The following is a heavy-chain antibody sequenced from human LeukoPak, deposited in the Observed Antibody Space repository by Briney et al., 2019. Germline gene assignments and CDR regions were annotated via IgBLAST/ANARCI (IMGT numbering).Heavy chain of an antibody. J-gene: IGHJ4*02. V-gene: IGHV3-7*03. CDR2: IRADGTEK. CDR1: GFIFNNEW. CDR3: ASAGILDY. Sequence: PGGSLRLSCAASGFIFNNEWMDWVRQAPGKGLEWVANIRADGTEKYYVDSVKGRFTISRDNAKNSLYLQMNSLRAEDTAVYYCASAGILDYWGQGTLVTVSS.